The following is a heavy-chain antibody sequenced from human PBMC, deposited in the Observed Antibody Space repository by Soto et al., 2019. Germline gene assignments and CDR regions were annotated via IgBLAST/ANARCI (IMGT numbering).Heavy chain of an antibody. V-gene: IGHV3-48*02. D-gene: IGHD6-6*01. J-gene: IGHJ6*02. Sequence: GGSLRLSCAASGVTFSSSWMHWVRQAPGKGLEWVSYISSGSITIYYADSVKGRFTISRDNAKNSLYLQMNSLRDEDTAVYYCARGGSSSDNGMDVWGQGTTVTVSS. CDR1: GVTFSSSW. CDR3: ARGGSSSDNGMDV. CDR2: ISSGSITI.